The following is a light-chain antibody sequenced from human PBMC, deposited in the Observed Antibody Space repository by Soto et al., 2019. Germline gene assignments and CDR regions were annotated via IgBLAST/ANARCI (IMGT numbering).Light chain of an antibody. CDR2: DTS. CDR3: QPYNKWPLT. J-gene: IGKJ4*01. V-gene: IGKV3-15*01. CDR1: QGIGGT. Sequence: QSPSKLSDSPGEGATLSCRASQGIGGTLAWYQHKPGQTPRLLIYDTSTRATGVPTRFSGSRSGAEFTLTINSLQSEEFAVYYCQPYNKWPLTFGGGTKVDIK.